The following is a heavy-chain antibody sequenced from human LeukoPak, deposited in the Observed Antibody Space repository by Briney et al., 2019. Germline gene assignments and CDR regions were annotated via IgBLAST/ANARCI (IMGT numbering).Heavy chain of an antibody. D-gene: IGHD3/OR15-3a*01. V-gene: IGHV4-59*08. CDR3: ARRTDFDY. CDR2: AYDSGSN. J-gene: IGHJ4*02. CDR1: GGSISRYY. Sequence: SETLSLTCTVSGGSISRYYWNWIRQSPGKGLEWIGYAYDSGSNDYNPSLKSRVTIPLDTSKNQFSLQLRYVTAADTAVYYCARRTDFDYWGQGILVIVSS.